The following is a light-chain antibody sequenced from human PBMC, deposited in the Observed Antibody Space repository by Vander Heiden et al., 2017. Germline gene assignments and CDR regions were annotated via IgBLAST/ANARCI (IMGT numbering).Light chain of an antibody. CDR1: QSVSSN. J-gene: IGKJ1*01. V-gene: IGKV3-15*01. CDR3: QQYTNWPRT. CDR2: GAS. Sequence: IVMTQSPSPRSVSPGERSTLTCMASQSVSSNLAWYQQKPGQAPRLLIYGASTRATGIPARFSGSGSGTEFTLTISSLQSEDFAVYYCQQYTNWPRTFGQGTKVEIK.